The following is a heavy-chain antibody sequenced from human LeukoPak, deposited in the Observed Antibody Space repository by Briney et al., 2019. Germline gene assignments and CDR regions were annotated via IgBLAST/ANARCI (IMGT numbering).Heavy chain of an antibody. CDR3: ARSRRYCTGDSCYSDWDFDL. J-gene: IGHJ2*01. CDR2: MSSSGSN. V-gene: IGHV4-59*01. D-gene: IGHD2-15*01. Sequence: SETLSLTCTVSDGSITNYYWNWIRQPPGKGLEWIGYMSSSGSNNYNPSLRGRVVISVGTSKNQFSLKLSSVTAADTAVYFCARSRRYCTGDSCYSDWDFDLWGRGTLVTVSS. CDR1: DGSITNYY.